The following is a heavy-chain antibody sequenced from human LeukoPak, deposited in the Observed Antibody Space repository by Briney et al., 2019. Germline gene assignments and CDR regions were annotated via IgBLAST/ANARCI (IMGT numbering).Heavy chain of an antibody. CDR2: IWYDGSNK. J-gene: IGHJ5*02. D-gene: IGHD4-17*01. Sequence: GGSLRLSCAASGFSFTSYGVYWVRQAPDKGLEWVAVIWYDGSNKYNTDSVKGRFTISRYNSKNTLYLQMNSLRVEDTAVYYCATGLDFGDSNWFDPWGQGALVTVSS. CDR3: ATGLDFGDSNWFDP. V-gene: IGHV3-33*07. CDR1: GFSFTSYG.